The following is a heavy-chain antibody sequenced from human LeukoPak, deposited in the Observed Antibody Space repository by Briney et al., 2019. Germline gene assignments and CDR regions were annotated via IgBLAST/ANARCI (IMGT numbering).Heavy chain of an antibody. CDR3: ARDSAGAFDI. CDR2: ISYDGSTK. V-gene: IGHV3-30*01. J-gene: IGHJ3*02. CDR1: GFTFSSYA. D-gene: IGHD6-25*01. Sequence: GGSLRLSCAASGFTFSSYAMHWVRPAPGKGLGWGAVISYDGSTKSYADSVKGRFTISRANSKTPLYLQLYSLRAEARVVYYCARDSAGAFDIWGQGTMVTVSS.